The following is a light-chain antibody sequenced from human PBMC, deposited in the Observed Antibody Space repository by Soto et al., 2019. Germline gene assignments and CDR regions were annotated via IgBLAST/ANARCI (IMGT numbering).Light chain of an antibody. V-gene: IGKV3D-20*01. CDR1: QSVSSSY. CDR3: EPYGRSQFT. J-gene: IGKJ4*01. CDR2: DAS. Sequence: VLTRAPATLSLSPGERATLSCGASQSVSSSYLAWYQQKPGLAPRLLIYDASSRATGIPDRFSGSGSGTDFTLTISRLYPADFAVYDSEPYGRSQFTFGGGTKVDIK.